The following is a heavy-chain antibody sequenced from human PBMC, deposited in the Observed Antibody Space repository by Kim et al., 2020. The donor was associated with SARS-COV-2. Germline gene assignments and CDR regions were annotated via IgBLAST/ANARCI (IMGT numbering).Heavy chain of an antibody. D-gene: IGHD2-2*01. CDR2: IIPIFGTA. J-gene: IGHJ6*02. V-gene: IGHV1-69*13. CDR3: ARDSPGYCSSTSCYYSYYYGMDV. CDR1: GGTFSSYA. Sequence: SVKVSCKASGGTFSSYAISWVRQAPGQGLEWMGGIIPIFGTANYAQKFQGRVTITADESTSTAYMELSSLRSEDTAVYYCARDSPGYCSSTSCYYSYYYGMDVWGQGTTVTVSS.